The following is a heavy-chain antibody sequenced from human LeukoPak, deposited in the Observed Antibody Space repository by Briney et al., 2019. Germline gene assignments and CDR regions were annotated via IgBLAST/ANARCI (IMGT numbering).Heavy chain of an antibody. J-gene: IGHJ4*02. Sequence: GGSLRLCCAASVFTFSIFAMHWVRQAPGKGLEWVAVISSDGSITKYADSVRGRFTISRDDSKNTLYLQVNTLTDEDTAVYYCVRPFQSRSGSLLEQRAVDYWGQGTLVTVSS. CDR3: VRPFQSRSGSLLEQRAVDY. V-gene: IGHV3-30-3*01. D-gene: IGHD1-26*01. CDR2: ISSDGSIT. CDR1: VFTFSIFA.